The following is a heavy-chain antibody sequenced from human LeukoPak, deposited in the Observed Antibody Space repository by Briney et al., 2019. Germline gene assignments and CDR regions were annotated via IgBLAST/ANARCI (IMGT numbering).Heavy chain of an antibody. V-gene: IGHV4-39*01. CDR3: ARQLPTAAADTRGYFDY. D-gene: IGHD6-25*01. Sequence: SETLSLTCTVSGGSISIISSSTYYWGWIRQAPGKGLEWIGSLYYGENSHYNPSLKSRATFSVDTSNNQFSLKLTSVTAADAAVYFRARQLPTAAADTRGYFDYWGQGTVVTVSS. CDR1: GGSISIISSSTYY. J-gene: IGHJ4*02. CDR2: LYYGENS.